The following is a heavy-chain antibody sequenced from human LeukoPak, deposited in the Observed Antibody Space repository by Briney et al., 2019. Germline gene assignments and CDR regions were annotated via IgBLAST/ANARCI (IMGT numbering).Heavy chain of an antibody. CDR2: ISYDGSNK. V-gene: IGHV3-30*18. CDR3: AKGRGSRSYFDY. D-gene: IGHD3-10*01. Sequence: SGGSLRLSCAASGFTFSSYGMHWVRQAPGKGLEWVAVISYDGSNKYYADSVKGRFTISRDNSKNTLYLQMNSLRAEDTAVYYCAKGRGSRSYFDYWGQGTLVTVSS. J-gene: IGHJ4*02. CDR1: GFTFSSYG.